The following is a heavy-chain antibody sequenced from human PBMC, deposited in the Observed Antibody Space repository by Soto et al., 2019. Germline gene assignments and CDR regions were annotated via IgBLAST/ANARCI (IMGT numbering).Heavy chain of an antibody. D-gene: IGHD6-6*01. CDR2: IYYSGST. Sequence: SETLSLTCTVSGGSIISYYWSWSRQPPGKGLEWIGYIYYSGSTNYNPSLKSRVTISVDTSKNQFSLKLSSVTAADPAVYYCARVEYSSSSYYFDYWGQGTLVTVSS. J-gene: IGHJ4*02. V-gene: IGHV4-59*01. CDR1: GGSIISYY. CDR3: ARVEYSSSSYYFDY.